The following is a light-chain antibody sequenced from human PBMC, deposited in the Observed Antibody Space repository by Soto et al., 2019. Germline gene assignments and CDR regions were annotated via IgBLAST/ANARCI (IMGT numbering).Light chain of an antibody. V-gene: IGKV1-27*01. J-gene: IGKJ1*01. Sequence: DIQMTQSPSSLSASGGDRVTITCRANQDINNDLAWYQQKPGKVPKLLIYAASTLQSGVPSGFSGSGSGTDFTLTISSLQPEDVATYYCQRYNSAPWTFGQGTKVEIK. CDR2: AAS. CDR1: QDINND. CDR3: QRYNSAPWT.